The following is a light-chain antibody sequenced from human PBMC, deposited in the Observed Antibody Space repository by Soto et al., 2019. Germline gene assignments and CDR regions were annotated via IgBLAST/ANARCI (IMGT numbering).Light chain of an antibody. Sequence: QSALTQPASVSGSPGQSIAISCTGTSSDVGGYDYVSWYQQHPGKAPKLMIYDVSNRPSGVSNRFSGSKSDNTASLTISGLQAEDEADYYCSPYTSSSTYVFGTGTKLTVL. V-gene: IGLV2-14*03. J-gene: IGLJ1*01. CDR1: SSDVGGYDY. CDR3: SPYTSSSTYV. CDR2: DVS.